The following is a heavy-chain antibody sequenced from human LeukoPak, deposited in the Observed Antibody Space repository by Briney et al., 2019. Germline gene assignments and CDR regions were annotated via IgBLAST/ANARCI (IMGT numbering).Heavy chain of an antibody. CDR1: GFTFSDYS. CDR3: ARTRSKVGTPTFDY. Sequence: GGSLRLSCAASGFTFSDYSMNWVRQAPGKGLEWVSYINSGSSTIYYVDSVEGRFTIYRDNAKNSLYLQMNSLRDEDTAVYHCARTRSKVGTPTFDYWGQGTLVTVSS. J-gene: IGHJ4*02. CDR2: INSGSSTI. D-gene: IGHD4-23*01. V-gene: IGHV3-48*02.